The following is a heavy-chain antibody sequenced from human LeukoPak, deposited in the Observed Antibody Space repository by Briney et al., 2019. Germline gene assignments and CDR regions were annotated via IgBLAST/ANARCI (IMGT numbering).Heavy chain of an antibody. CDR1: VFTFNSYA. V-gene: IGHV3-64D*06. CDR2: ISSNGGST. CDR3: VKNSYGGDWYFNL. J-gene: IGHJ2*01. Sequence: PGGSLRLSCSASVFTFNSYAMHWVRQAPGKGLEYVSGISSNGGSTYYADSVKGRFTISRDNSKNTLYLQMSSLRAEDTAIYFCVKNSYGGDWYFNLWGRGTPVTVSS. D-gene: IGHD4-23*01.